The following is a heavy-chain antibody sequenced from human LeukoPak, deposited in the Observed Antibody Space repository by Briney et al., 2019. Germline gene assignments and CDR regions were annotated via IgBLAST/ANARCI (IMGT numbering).Heavy chain of an antibody. J-gene: IGHJ4*02. V-gene: IGHV1-3*01. CDR3: ATRGNYYDSSGYYYY. Sequence: GGSLRLSCAASGFTFSSYAMHWVRQAPGQRLEWMGWINAGNGNTKYSQKFQGRVTITRDTSASTAYMELSSLRSEDTAVYYCATRGNYYDSSGYYYYWGQGTLVTVSS. CDR1: GFTFSSYA. CDR2: INAGNGNT. D-gene: IGHD3-22*01.